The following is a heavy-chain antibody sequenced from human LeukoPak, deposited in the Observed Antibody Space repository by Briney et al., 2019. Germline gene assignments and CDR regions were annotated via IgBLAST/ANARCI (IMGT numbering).Heavy chain of an antibody. D-gene: IGHD1-1*01. Sequence: PGGSLRLSCAASEFTVSSYAMSWVRQAPGKGLEWIGFIRSSIYGGTPKAAASVKGRFIFSRDDSKGVAYLRMNSLKTDDTAVYYCSREWGNGNDLRPDSWGQGTLVTVSS. CDR3: SREWGNGNDLRPDS. CDR1: EFTVSSYA. J-gene: IGHJ4*02. CDR2: IRSSIYGGTP. V-gene: IGHV3-49*04.